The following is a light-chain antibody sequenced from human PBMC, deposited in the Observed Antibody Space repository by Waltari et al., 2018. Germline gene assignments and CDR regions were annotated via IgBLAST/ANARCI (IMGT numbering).Light chain of an antibody. CDR2: WAS. V-gene: IGKV4-1*01. CDR1: QSVLYSSNNKNY. Sequence: DIVMTQSPDSLAVSLGERANINCKSSQSVLYSSNNKNYLAWYQQKPGQPPKLLIYWASTRESGVPDRFSGSGSGTDFTLTISSLQSEDFAIYYCQQYNNWPYTFGQGTKLEIK. CDR3: QQYNNWPYT. J-gene: IGKJ2*01.